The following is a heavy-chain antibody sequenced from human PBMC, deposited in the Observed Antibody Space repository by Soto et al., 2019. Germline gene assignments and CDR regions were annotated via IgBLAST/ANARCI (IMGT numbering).Heavy chain of an antibody. CDR1: GGSIDTGGFY. Sequence: QVQLQESGPGLVKPSHTLTLTCSVSGGSIDTGGFYWGWARQLPGKGLQWIGYIYYTGAAYYNPALKSRVVISLDTSANQFSLSLTSLTAADTAVYYCASGTFNDISFDSWGQGRLVTVSS. CDR3: ASGTFNDISFDS. J-gene: IGHJ4*02. D-gene: IGHD2-21*01. CDR2: IYYTGAA. V-gene: IGHV4-31*03.